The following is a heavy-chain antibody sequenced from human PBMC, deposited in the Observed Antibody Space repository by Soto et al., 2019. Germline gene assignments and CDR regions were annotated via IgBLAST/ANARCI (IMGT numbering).Heavy chain of an antibody. CDR3: ANGGKSIAAAGDY. Sequence: EVQLLESGGGLVQPGGSLRLSCAASGFTFSSYALIWVRQAPGKGLEWLSAISASGGSTYYAGSVKGRFTISRDNSNNTLYLQMNSLRAEDTAVYYCANGGKSIAAAGDYWGQGTLVTVSS. J-gene: IGHJ4*02. CDR1: GFTFSSYA. D-gene: IGHD6-13*01. V-gene: IGHV3-23*01. CDR2: ISASGGST.